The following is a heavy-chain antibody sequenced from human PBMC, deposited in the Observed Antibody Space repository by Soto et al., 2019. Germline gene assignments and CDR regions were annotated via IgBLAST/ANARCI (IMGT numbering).Heavy chain of an antibody. CDR1: GYTFTSYG. CDR3: ARARGYSYGAEHRD. Sequence: QVQLVQSGAEVKKPGASVKVSCKASGYTFTSYGISWVRQAPGQGLEWMGWISAYNGNTNYAQKLKGRVTMTTDTPTSAAYVELRSLRSDDTAVYYCARARGYSYGAEHRDWGQGTLVTVSS. CDR2: ISAYNGNT. V-gene: IGHV1-18*01. J-gene: IGHJ4*02. D-gene: IGHD5-18*01.